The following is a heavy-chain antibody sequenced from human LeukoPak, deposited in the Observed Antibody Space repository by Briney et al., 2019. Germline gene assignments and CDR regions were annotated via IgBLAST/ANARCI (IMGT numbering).Heavy chain of an antibody. V-gene: IGHV3-7*04. J-gene: IGHJ4*02. Sequence: GGSLRLSCVASGFSFRNYWMSWVRQAPGKGLEWVANMKEDGSEKYYVDSVRGRFTISRDNAKNSLYLQMSSLRAEDTAVYYCARFTSHDYWGQGTLVTVSS. CDR2: MKEDGSEK. CDR3: ARFTSHDY. CDR1: GFSFRNYW.